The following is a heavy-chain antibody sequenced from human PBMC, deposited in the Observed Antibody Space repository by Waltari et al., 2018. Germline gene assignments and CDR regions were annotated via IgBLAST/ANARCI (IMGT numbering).Heavy chain of an antibody. CDR1: GFTFSRYS. CDR3: ARDLYLDSSSWSGYFQH. J-gene: IGHJ1*01. CDR2: ISSSSSTI. Sequence: EVQLVESGGGLVQPGGSLRLSCAASGFTFSRYSMNWVRQAPGKGLEWVSYISSSSSTIYYADSVKGRFTISRDNAKNSLYLQMNSLRAEDTAVYYCARDLYLDSSSWSGYFQHWGQGTLVTVSS. V-gene: IGHV3-48*04. D-gene: IGHD6-13*01.